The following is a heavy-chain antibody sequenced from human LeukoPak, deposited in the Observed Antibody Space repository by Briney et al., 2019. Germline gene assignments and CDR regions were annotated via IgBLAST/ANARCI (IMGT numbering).Heavy chain of an antibody. CDR3: ARGDTIFGVVDY. V-gene: IGHV3-11*01. CDR2: ISSRGSPV. CDR1: GFTFSEYY. J-gene: IGHJ4*02. Sequence: GESVTLLCAVSGFTFSEYYMRGLRPAAGKGRAGVSYISSRGSPVSSAHSVKGRFTISSDHAKNPLYLQMNSLRAEDTAVYYCARGDTIFGVVDYWGQGTLVTVSS. D-gene: IGHD3-3*01.